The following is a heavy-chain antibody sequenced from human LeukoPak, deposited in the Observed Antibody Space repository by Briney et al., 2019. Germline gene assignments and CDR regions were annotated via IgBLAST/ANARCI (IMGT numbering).Heavy chain of an antibody. V-gene: IGHV3-23*01. D-gene: IGHD6-13*01. Sequence: GGSLRLSCAASGFTFSSYAMSWVRQAPGKGLEWVSAISGSGGSTYYADSVKGRFTISRDNSKNTLYLQMNSLRAEDTAVYYCAKSGTSLNYYYYYMDAWGKGTTVTVSS. CDR3: AKSGTSLNYYYYYMDA. CDR1: GFTFSSYA. J-gene: IGHJ6*03. CDR2: ISGSGGST.